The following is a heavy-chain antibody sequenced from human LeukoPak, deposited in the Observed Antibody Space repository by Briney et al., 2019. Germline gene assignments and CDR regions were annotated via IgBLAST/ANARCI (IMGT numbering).Heavy chain of an antibody. V-gene: IGHV3-21*01. J-gene: IGHJ5*02. CDR3: VRGRERVAATNNWFDP. CDR1: GFTFSSYG. D-gene: IGHD2-15*01. CDR2: ISTSSSYI. Sequence: GGSLRLSCAASGFTFSSYGMSWVRQAPGKGLEWVSSISTSSSYIYYADSVKGRFTISRDNARNSVYLQMDSLRAEDTAVYYCVRGRERVAATNNWFDPWGQGTLVTVSS.